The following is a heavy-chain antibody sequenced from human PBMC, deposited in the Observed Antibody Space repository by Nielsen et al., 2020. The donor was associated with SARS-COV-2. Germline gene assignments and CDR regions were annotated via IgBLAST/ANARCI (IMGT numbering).Heavy chain of an antibody. CDR3: AKDGDSSSWSNYYYNGMDV. V-gene: IGHV3-30*18. CDR2: ISYDGSNK. D-gene: IGHD6-13*01. CDR1: GFTFDDYA. J-gene: IGHJ6*02. Sequence: GESLKISCTASGFTFDDYAMHWVRQAPGKGLEWVAVISYDGSNKYYADSVKGRFTISRDNSKNTLYLKMNRLRVEDTAVYYCAKDGDSSSWSNYYYNGMDVWGQGTTVTVSS.